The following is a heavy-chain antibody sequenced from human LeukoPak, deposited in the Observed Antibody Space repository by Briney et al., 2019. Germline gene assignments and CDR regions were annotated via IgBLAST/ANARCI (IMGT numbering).Heavy chain of an antibody. V-gene: IGHV1-2*02. CDR3: ARDPAAAGSFDY. Sequence: GASVKVSCKASGYTFTGYYMHWVRQAPRQGLEWMGWINPNSGGTNYAQKFQGRVTMTRDTSISTAYMELSRLRSDDTAVYYCARDPAAAGSFDYWGQGTLVTVSS. J-gene: IGHJ4*02. D-gene: IGHD6-13*01. CDR2: INPNSGGT. CDR1: GYTFTGYY.